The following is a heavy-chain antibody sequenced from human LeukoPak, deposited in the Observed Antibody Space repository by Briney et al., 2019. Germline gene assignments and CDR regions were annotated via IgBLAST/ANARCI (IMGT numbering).Heavy chain of an antibody. V-gene: IGHV1-2*02. J-gene: IGHJ4*02. Sequence: ASVKVSCKASGYTFTGHYMHWVRQAPGQGLEWMGWINPNSGGTNYAQKFQGRVTMTRDTSISTAYMELSRLRSDDTAVYYCARVRSGYSSSWYSDYWGQGTLVTVSS. D-gene: IGHD6-13*01. CDR1: GYTFTGHY. CDR2: INPNSGGT. CDR3: ARVRSGYSSSWYSDY.